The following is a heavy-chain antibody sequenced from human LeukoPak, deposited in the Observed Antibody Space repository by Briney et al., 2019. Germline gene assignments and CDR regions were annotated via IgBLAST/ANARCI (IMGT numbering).Heavy chain of an antibody. V-gene: IGHV4-4*07. Sequence: PSETLSLTCTVSGGSSSHYYWTWIRQPAGKGLEWIGRVYPSGTTDYNPSLKSRVTMSVDMSKNQFSLKLTSMTAADTAVYYCARVNAYRGNTIDYWGQGLLVTVSS. D-gene: IGHD1-26*01. J-gene: IGHJ4*02. CDR1: GGSSSHYY. CDR3: ARVNAYRGNTIDY. CDR2: VYPSGTT.